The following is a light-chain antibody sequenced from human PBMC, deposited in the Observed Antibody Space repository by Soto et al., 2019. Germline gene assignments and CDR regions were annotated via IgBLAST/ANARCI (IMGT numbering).Light chain of an antibody. CDR1: QGIRNY. CDR3: HQASCYPVS. J-gene: IGKJ1*01. CDR2: IAS. V-gene: IGKV1-9*01. Sequence: ANQGIRNYLAWYQQKPGRAPKLLIYIASTLQSGVPSRFSGSYSGTEITLTISGLPPEDFTRYYGHQASCYPVSLDQGTKVDIK.